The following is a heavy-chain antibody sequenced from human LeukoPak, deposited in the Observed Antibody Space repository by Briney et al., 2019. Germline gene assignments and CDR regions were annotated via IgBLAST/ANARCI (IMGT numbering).Heavy chain of an antibody. Sequence: PGGSLGLSCAASGFTFSSYGMHWVRQAPGKGLEWVAVIWYDGSNKYYADSVKGRFTISRDNSKNTLYLQMNSLRAEDTAVYYCARDKEIRYFDWSENWFDPWGQGTLVTVSS. CDR3: ARDKEIRYFDWSENWFDP. CDR2: IWYDGSNK. D-gene: IGHD3-9*01. CDR1: GFTFSSYG. V-gene: IGHV3-33*01. J-gene: IGHJ5*02.